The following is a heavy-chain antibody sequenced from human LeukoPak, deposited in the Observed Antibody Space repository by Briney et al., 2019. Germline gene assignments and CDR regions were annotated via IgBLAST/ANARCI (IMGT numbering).Heavy chain of an antibody. CDR3: AKVLAVTSYGAKSVFDH. Sequence: PGGSLRLSCAASGFTFSSYGMHWVRQAPGKGLEWGAFIRYDGSNKYYADSVKGRFTIPRDNSKNTVYLQMNSLRAEDTAVYYCAKVLAVTSYGAKSVFDHWGQGTLGTVSS. D-gene: IGHD4-23*01. CDR2: IRYDGSNK. CDR1: GFTFSSYG. V-gene: IGHV3-30*02. J-gene: IGHJ4*02.